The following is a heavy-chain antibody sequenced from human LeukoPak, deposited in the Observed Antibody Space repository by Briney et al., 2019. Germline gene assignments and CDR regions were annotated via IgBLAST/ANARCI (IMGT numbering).Heavy chain of an antibody. V-gene: IGHV3-23*01. CDR1: GFTFSSYA. D-gene: IGHD6-19*01. CDR2: ISGSGGST. Sequence: PGGSLRLSCAASGFTFSSYAMSWVRQAPGKGLEWVSAISGSGGSTYYADSVKGRFTISRDNSKNTLYPQMNSLRAEDTAVYYCANLLHPYSSGDYGYWGQGTLVTVSS. CDR3: ANLLHPYSSGDYGY. J-gene: IGHJ4*02.